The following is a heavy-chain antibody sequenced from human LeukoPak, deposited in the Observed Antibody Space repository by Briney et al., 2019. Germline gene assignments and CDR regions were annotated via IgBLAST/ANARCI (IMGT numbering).Heavy chain of an antibody. CDR1: GFXFRSYG. CDR3: AKDRVTLIVVVNGFQH. D-gene: IGHD3-22*01. V-gene: IGHV3-30*18. CDR2: ISHDGDNK. J-gene: IGHJ1*01. Sequence: GGSLRLSCAASGFXFRSYGMHWVRQAPGRGLEWVAVISHDGDNKYYADSVKGRFTISRDNSKNTLYLQMNSLRVEDTAVYYCAKDRVTLIVVVNGFQHWGQGTLVTVSS.